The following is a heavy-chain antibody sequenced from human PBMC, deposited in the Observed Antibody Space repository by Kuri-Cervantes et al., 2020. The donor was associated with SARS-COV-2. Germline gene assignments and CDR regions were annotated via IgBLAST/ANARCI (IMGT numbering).Heavy chain of an antibody. CDR2: INHSGST. D-gene: IGHD6-13*01. V-gene: IGHV4-38-2*01. Sequence: GSLRLSCAVSGYSISSGYYWGWIRQHPGKGLEWIGSINHSGSTYYNPSLKSRVTISVDTSKNQFSLKLSAVTAAETSVYYCARAPQYSSRFDYWGQGTLVTVSS. CDR3: ARAPQYSSRFDY. CDR1: GYSISSGYY. J-gene: IGHJ4*02.